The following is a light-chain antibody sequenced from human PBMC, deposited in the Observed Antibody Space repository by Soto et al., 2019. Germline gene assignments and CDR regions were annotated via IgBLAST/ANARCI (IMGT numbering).Light chain of an antibody. J-gene: IGKJ3*01. CDR3: QQDNS. Sequence: DIQMTQSPSTLSASVGDRVTITCRASQSVSSWLAWYQQKPVKAPKLLIYRTSSLEPGVPSRFSGSGSGTEFTLTISSLQPDDFGTYYCQQDNSFGPGTKVDIK. CDR1: QSVSSW. CDR2: RTS. V-gene: IGKV1-5*03.